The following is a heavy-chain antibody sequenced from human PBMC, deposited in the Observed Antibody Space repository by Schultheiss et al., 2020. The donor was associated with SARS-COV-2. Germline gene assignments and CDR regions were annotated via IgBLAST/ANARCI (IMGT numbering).Heavy chain of an antibody. D-gene: IGHD6-13*01. Sequence: SETLSLTCAVSGGSISSSNWWSWVRQPPGKGLEWIGEIYHSGSTYYNPSLKSRVTISVDTSKNQFSLKLSSVTAADTAVYYCARLPSSSYLRPYYYGMDVWGQGTTVTVSS. V-gene: IGHV4-4*02. CDR3: ARLPSSSYLRPYYYGMDV. CDR2: IYHSGST. J-gene: IGHJ6*02. CDR1: GGSISSSNW.